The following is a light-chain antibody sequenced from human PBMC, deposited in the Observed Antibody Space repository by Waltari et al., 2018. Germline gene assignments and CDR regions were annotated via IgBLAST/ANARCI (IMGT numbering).Light chain of an antibody. CDR3: QQRSIWPPVFP. CDR1: QSVGRL. J-gene: IGKJ4*01. CDR2: DTS. Sequence: EVVLTQSPATLSLSPGERATPSCRASQSVGRLLAWYQQRPGQGPRLLIYDTSNRATGVPPRFSGSGSGTDFTLTISSLEPEDFAVYYCQQRSIWPPVFPFGGGTKVEIK. V-gene: IGKV3-11*01.